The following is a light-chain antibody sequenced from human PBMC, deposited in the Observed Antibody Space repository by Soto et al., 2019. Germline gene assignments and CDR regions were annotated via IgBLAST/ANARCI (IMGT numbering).Light chain of an antibody. CDR2: KAS. Sequence: DIQMTQSPSTLSASVGDRVTITCRASQSISSWLAWYQQKPGKAPKLMIYKASDLESGVPSRFSGSGSGTEFTLTISSLQPDDSATYYCQHYSTYPLTFGGGTKVEIK. J-gene: IGKJ4*01. V-gene: IGKV1-5*03. CDR3: QHYSTYPLT. CDR1: QSISSW.